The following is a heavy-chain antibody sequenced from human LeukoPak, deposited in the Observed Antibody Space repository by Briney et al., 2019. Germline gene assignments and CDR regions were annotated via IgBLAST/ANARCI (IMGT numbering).Heavy chain of an antibody. J-gene: IGHJ4*02. CDR2: IWYDGSNK. CDR1: GFTFSSYG. Sequence: QTGRSLRLSCAASGFTFSSYGMHWVRQAPGKGLEWVAVIWYDGSNKYYADSVKGRFTISRDNSKNTLYLQMNSLRAEDTAVYYCAKDRSIAAGGTVSEIDNWGQGTLVTVSS. CDR3: AKDRSIAAGGTVSEIDN. D-gene: IGHD6-13*01. V-gene: IGHV3-33*06.